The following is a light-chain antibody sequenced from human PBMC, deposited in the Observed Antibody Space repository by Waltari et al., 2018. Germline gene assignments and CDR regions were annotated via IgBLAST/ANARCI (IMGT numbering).Light chain of an antibody. V-gene: IGLV1-44*01. CDR2: NDN. J-gene: IGLJ3*02. CDR1: NSNIGGNS. Sequence: QSVLTQPPSVSGTPGQRVTISCSGSNSNIGGNSVNWYQQVPGTAPKLLIYNDNQWPSGVPDRFSASKSGTSASLAITGLQSEDEADYYCAVWDDSLGGVFGGGTTLTVL. CDR3: AVWDDSLGGV.